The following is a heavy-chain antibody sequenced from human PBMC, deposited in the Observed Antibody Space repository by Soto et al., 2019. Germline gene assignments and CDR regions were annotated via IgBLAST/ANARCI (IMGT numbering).Heavy chain of an antibody. Sequence: DVQLLESGGGLVQPGGSLRLSCIASGVTFSTYAMSWVRQAPGKGLEWVSGLTGSGGTTSYADSVKGRFTISRDNSNNTLYLEMNSLRAEDTAVYYCAKQRADFGSGSDTYYFDYWGQGTLVTVSS. CDR3: AKQRADFGSGSDTYYFDY. D-gene: IGHD3-10*01. V-gene: IGHV3-23*01. J-gene: IGHJ4*02. CDR2: LTGSGGTT. CDR1: GVTFSTYA.